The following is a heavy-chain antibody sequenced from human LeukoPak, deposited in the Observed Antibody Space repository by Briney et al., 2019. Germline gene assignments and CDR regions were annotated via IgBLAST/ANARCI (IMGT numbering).Heavy chain of an antibody. CDR1: GYTFINYY. J-gene: IGHJ4*02. Sequence: ASVKVSCKASGYTFINYYMHWVRQAPGQGLEWMGIINPSGGGTSYARKFQGRVTMTRDTSTSTVYMEVSSLRSEDTAVYYCAREFSGYIDFWGQGTLVTVSP. CDR3: AREFSGYIDF. CDR2: INPSGGGT. V-gene: IGHV1-46*01. D-gene: IGHD1-26*01.